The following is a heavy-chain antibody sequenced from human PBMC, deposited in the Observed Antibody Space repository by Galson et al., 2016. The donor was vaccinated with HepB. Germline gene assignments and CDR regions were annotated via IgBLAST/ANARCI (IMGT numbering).Heavy chain of an antibody. CDR2: IYHSGST. J-gene: IGHJ4*02. Sequence: SETLSLTCGVSGDSIGSSNWWNWVRQPPGKGLEWIGEIYHSGSTTYDPSLKSRVTMSVDKSKNQFSLKLSSVTAADTAVYYCARVGSWYSPFDYWGQGILVTVSS. CDR1: GDSIGSSNW. V-gene: IGHV4-4*02. D-gene: IGHD6-13*01. CDR3: ARVGSWYSPFDY.